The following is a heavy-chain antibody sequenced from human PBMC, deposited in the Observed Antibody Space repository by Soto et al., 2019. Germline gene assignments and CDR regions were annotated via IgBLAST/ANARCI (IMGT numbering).Heavy chain of an antibody. CDR2: IYPGDSDT. CDR1: GYSFTSYW. J-gene: IGHJ6*02. D-gene: IGHD3-3*01. CDR3: ARRYDFWSGTDPDASGMDV. Sequence: PGESLKISCKGSGYSFTSYWIGWVRQMPGKGLEWMGIIYPGDSDTRYSPSFQGQVTISADKSISTAYLQWSSLKASDTAMYYCARRYDFWSGTDPDASGMDVWGQGTTVTVSS. V-gene: IGHV5-51*01.